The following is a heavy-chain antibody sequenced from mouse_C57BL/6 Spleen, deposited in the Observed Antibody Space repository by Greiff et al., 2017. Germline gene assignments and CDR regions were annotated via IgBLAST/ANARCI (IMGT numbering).Heavy chain of an antibody. CDR1: GYAFSSYW. CDR2: IYPGDGDT. CDR3: ARRSAGGGDY. Sequence: QVQLQQSGAELVKPGASVKISCKASGYAFSSYWMNWVKQRPGKGLEWIGQIYPGDGDTSYNGKFKGKATLTADKSSSTAYMQLSSLASEDAAVYFCARRSAGGGDYWGQGTTLAVSS. D-gene: IGHD4-1*01. V-gene: IGHV1-80*01. J-gene: IGHJ2*01.